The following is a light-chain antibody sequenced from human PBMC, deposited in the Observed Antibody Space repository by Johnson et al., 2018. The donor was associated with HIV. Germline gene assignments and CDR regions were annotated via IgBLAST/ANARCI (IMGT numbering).Light chain of an antibody. CDR3: GTWDSRLSARAV. Sequence: QSVLTQSPSVSAAPGQKVTISCSGSSSNIGNNYVSWYQQLPGTAPKLLIYDNNKRPSGIPDRFSGSKSDTSATLGITGLQTGDEADYYCGTWDSRLSARAVFGSGTQVTVL. CDR2: DNN. V-gene: IGLV1-51*01. J-gene: IGLJ1*01. CDR1: SSNIGNNY.